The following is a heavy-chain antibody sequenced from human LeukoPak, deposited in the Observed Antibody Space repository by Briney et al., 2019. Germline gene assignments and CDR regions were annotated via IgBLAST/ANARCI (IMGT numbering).Heavy chain of an antibody. V-gene: IGHV4-4*07. J-gene: IGHJ6*02. CDR1: GGSISSYY. CDR2: VYSSGST. D-gene: IGHD4-17*01. Sequence: PSETLSLTCTLSGGSISSYYWSWIRQPAGKGLEWIGRVYSSGSTNYNPSLKSRVTMSVDTSKNQFSLKLRSVTAADTAVYYCARDLTTVTTGMDVWGQGTTVTVSS. CDR3: ARDLTTVTTGMDV.